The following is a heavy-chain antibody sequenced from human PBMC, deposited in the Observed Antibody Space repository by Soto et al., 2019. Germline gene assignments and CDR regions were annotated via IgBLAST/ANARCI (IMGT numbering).Heavy chain of an antibody. Sequence: ESGGGVVQPGRSLRLSCAASGFTFSSYGMHWVRQAPGKGLEWVAVISYDGSNKYYADSVKGRFTISRDNSKNTLYLQMNSLRAEDTAVYYCAKDTAMVQKNYFDYWGQGTLVTVSS. CDR2: ISYDGSNK. CDR1: GFTFSSYG. D-gene: IGHD5-18*01. V-gene: IGHV3-30*18. CDR3: AKDTAMVQKNYFDY. J-gene: IGHJ4*02.